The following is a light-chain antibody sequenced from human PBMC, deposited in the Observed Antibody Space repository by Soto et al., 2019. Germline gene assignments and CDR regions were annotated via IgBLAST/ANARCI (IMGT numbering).Light chain of an antibody. CDR1: SSDVGGNKY. J-gene: IGLJ1*01. V-gene: IGLV2-14*01. CDR2: KVT. CDR3: ASSTSDSLYV. Sequence: QSALTQPASVSGSPGQSITISCTGTSSDVGGNKYVSWYQQYPGKVPKLLINKVTNRPSGVSYRFSGSKSGNTASLTISALLDEYEADYFCASSTSDSLYVFGTGTKLTVL.